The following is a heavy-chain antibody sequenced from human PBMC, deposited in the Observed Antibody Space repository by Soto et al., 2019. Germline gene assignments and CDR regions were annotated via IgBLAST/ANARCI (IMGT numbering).Heavy chain of an antibody. CDR3: ATDSRRITMIVVVPDAFDI. J-gene: IGHJ3*02. D-gene: IGHD3-22*01. Sequence: ASVKVSCKVSGYTLTELSMHWVRQAPGKGLEWMGGFDPEDGETIYAQKFQGRVTMAEDTSTDTAYMELSSLRSEDTAVYYCATDSRRITMIVVVPDAFDIWGQGTMATVSS. CDR1: GYTLTELS. V-gene: IGHV1-24*01. CDR2: FDPEDGET.